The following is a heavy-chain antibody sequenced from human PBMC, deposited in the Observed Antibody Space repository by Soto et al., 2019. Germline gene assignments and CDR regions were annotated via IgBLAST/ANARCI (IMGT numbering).Heavy chain of an antibody. D-gene: IGHD1-26*01. CDR1: GFRFSTYA. J-gene: IGHJ6*02. Sequence: LRLSCAASGFRFSTYAMTWVRQAPGKGLEWVSATSGSGGGTYSADSGRGRFTISRDNSKNTLYLQMKNLRAEDTAVYYCARVRLGEPTITDYDYYGLDVWGQGTTVTVSS. CDR2: TSGSGGGT. V-gene: IGHV3-23*01. CDR3: ARVRLGEPTITDYDYYGLDV.